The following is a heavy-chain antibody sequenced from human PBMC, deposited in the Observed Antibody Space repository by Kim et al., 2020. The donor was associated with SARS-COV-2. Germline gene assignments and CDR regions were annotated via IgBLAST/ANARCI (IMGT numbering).Heavy chain of an antibody. J-gene: IGHJ6*02. V-gene: IGHV3-53*01. CDR3: ARDAVWAGSYYNYGMDV. CDR2: IYSGGNA. CDR1: GFTVRSSH. Sequence: GGSLRLSCAASGFTVRSSHLSWVRQAPGMGLEWISVIYSGGNADYADSVKGRFTISRDNSQNTVYLQMNSLRAEDTAMYYCARDAVWAGSYYNYGMDVWGRGTAVTVSS. D-gene: IGHD2-8*01.